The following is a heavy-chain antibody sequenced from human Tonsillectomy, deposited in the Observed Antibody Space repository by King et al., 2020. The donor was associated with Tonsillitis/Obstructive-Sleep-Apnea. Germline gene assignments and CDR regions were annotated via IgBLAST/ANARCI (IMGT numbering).Heavy chain of an antibody. CDR1: GGSISSSSYH. V-gene: IGHV4-39*07. CDR2: IYYTGST. D-gene: IGHD1-26*01. CDR3: AREWESESYQN. Sequence: QLQESGPGLVKPSETLSLTCTVSGGSISSSSYHWGWIRQPPGKGLEWIGSIYYTGSTYYNPSLKSRVTISVDTSNNKFSLKLSSVTAADTAVYYCAREWESESYQNWGQGTLVTVSS. J-gene: IGHJ4*02.